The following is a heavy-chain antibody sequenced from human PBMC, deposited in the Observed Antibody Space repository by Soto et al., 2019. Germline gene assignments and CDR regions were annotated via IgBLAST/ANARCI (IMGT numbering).Heavy chain of an antibody. J-gene: IGHJ4*02. CDR3: AKGGSSSWFMGVYFDY. V-gene: IGHV3-23*01. CDR2: ISGSGGST. CDR1: GFTFSSYA. D-gene: IGHD6-13*01. Sequence: GGSLRLSCAASGFTFSSYAMSWVRQAPGKGLEWVSAISGSGGSTYYADSVKGRFTISRDNSKNTLYLQMNSLRAEDTAVYYCAKGGSSSWFMGVYFDYWGQGTLVTVSS.